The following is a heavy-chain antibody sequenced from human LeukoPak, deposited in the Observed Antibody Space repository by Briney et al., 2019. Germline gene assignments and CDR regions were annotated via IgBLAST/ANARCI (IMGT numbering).Heavy chain of an antibody. CDR1: GYTFTGYY. Sequence: ASVKVSCKASGYTFTGYYMHWVRQAPGQGLEWMGWINPNSGGTNYAQKFQGRVTMTRDTSISTAYMELSRLRSDDTAVYYCARDWPYSSSMDVWGKGTTVTVSS. CDR3: ARDWPYSSSMDV. D-gene: IGHD6-13*01. V-gene: IGHV1-2*02. CDR2: INPNSGGT. J-gene: IGHJ6*03.